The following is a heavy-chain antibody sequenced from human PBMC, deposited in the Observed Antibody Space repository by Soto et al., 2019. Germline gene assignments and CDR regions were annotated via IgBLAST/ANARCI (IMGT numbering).Heavy chain of an antibody. Sequence: QVQLVHSGAEVKKPGSSVKVSCKASGGTFSSSTISWLRQAPGQGLEWMGRIIPILGIANYPKKFQGRVTITADKSTSTAYMELSSLRSEDTAVYYCARDQGYCGEHDAFDICGQGTMVTVSS. J-gene: IGHJ3*02. CDR1: GGTFSSST. V-gene: IGHV1-69*04. D-gene: IGHD2-8*02. CDR2: IIPILGIA. CDR3: ARDQGYCGEHDAFDI.